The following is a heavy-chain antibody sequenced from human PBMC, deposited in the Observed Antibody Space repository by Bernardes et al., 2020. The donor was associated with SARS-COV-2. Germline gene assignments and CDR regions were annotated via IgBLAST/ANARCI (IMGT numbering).Heavy chain of an antibody. D-gene: IGHD3-10*01. CDR1: GLIFNELS. J-gene: IGHJ5*02. CDR3: AKVEKYYYGLGRTFGFDP. Sequence: ASVKVSCKVSGLIFNELSLQWARQAPGKGLEWLGGVDPEQGEIVYAHKFQGRVRMTEDSSTDTGYMELSNLTSEDTGIYYCAKVEKYYYGLGRTFGFDPWGQGTLVTVSS. V-gene: IGHV1-24*01. CDR2: VDPEQGEI.